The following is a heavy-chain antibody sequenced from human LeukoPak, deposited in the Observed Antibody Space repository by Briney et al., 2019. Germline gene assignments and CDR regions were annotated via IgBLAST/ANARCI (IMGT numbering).Heavy chain of an antibody. D-gene: IGHD3-22*01. V-gene: IGHV1-18*01. CDR2: ISAYNGNT. Sequence: ASVKVSCKASGYTFTSYGISWVRQAPGQGLEWMGWISAYNGNTNYAQKLQGRVTMTTDTSTSTAYMGLRSLRSDDTAVYYCATVRYYYDSSGRMNYFDYWGQGTLVTVSS. CDR1: GYTFTSYG. CDR3: ATVRYYYDSSGRMNYFDY. J-gene: IGHJ4*02.